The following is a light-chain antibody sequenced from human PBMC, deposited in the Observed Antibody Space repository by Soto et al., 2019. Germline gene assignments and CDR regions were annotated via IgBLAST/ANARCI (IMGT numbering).Light chain of an antibody. CDR2: EVS. CDR1: SSDVGGYNY. Sequence: QSVLTQPPSASGSPGQSVTISCTGTSSDVGGYNYVSWYQQHPGKAPKLVIYEVSKRPSGVPDRFSGSKSGNTASLTVSGLQAEDEADYYCYSFAGSTTFSYVFGPGTKVTVL. J-gene: IGLJ1*01. CDR3: YSFAGSTTFSYV. V-gene: IGLV2-8*01.